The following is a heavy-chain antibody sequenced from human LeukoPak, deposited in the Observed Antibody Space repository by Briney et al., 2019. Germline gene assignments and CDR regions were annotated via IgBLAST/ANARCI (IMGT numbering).Heavy chain of an antibody. CDR3: ARALLGIYQFDY. CDR1: GYNFADHW. D-gene: IGHD2-15*01. CDR2: IYPSDSDT. Sequence: GESLKISCKTSGYNFADHWIGWARQTPGKGLEWMGIIYPSDSDTRYSPSFEGQVIIAADTSINTAYLQWNSLKASDTAIYYCARALLGIYQFDYWGQGTLVTVSS. V-gene: IGHV5-51*01. J-gene: IGHJ4*02.